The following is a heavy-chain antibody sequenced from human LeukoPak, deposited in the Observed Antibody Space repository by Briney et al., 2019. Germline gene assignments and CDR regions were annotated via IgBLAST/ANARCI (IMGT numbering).Heavy chain of an antibody. CDR3: ARDLFGYCSSTSCYSAFDI. CDR2: ISAYNGNT. D-gene: IGHD2-2*02. V-gene: IGHV1-18*01. Sequence: GASVKVSCKASGYTFTSYGISWVRQAPGQGLEWMGWISAYNGNTNYAQKLQGRVTMTTDTSTSTAYMELRSLRSDDTAVYYCARDLFGYCSSTSCYSAFDIWGQGTMVTVSS. J-gene: IGHJ3*02. CDR1: GYTFTSYG.